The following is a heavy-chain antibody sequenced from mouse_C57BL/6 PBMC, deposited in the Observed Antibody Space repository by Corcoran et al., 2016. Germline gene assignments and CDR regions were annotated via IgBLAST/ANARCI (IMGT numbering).Heavy chain of an antibody. V-gene: IGHV8-8*01. D-gene: IGHD1-1*01. CDR3: ARAISTVAHLYFDV. Sequence: QVTLKESGPGILQPSQTLSLTCSFSGFSLSTFGMGVGWIRQPSGKGLEWLAHIWWDDDKYYNPALKSRITISKDTSKNQVFLKIFNVDTADTATYSCARAISTVAHLYFDVWGTGTTVTVSS. CDR1: GFSLSTFGMG. J-gene: IGHJ1*03. CDR2: IWWDDDK.